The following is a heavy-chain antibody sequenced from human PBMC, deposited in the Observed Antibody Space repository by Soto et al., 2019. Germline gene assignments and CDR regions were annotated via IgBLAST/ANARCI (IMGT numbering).Heavy chain of an antibody. CDR2: ISHSGGST. D-gene: IGHD3-10*01. V-gene: IGHV3-23*01. CDR3: AKDRGGGMDV. Sequence: EVQVLESGGGLVQPGGSLRLSCAASGFTFSSYDMNWVRQAPGKGLEWVSGISHSGGSTYYADSVKGRFTISRDNSKNTLYLQMNSLRAEDTAIYSGAKDRGGGMDVWGQGTTVTVSS. J-gene: IGHJ6*02. CDR1: GFTFSSYD.